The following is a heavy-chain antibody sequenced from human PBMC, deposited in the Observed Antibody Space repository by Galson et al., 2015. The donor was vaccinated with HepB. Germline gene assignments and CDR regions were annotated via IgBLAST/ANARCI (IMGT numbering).Heavy chain of an antibody. V-gene: IGHV4-59*01. J-gene: IGHJ6*02. D-gene: IGHD6-13*01. CDR2: IYYSGST. Sequence: SETLSLTCTVSGGSISSYYWSWIRQPPGKGLEWIGYIYYSGSTNYNPSLKSRVTISVDTSKNQFSLKLSSVTAADTAMYYCARDRIAAAGPEAYYYGMDVWGQGTTVTVSS. CDR3: ARDRIAAAGPEAYYYGMDV. CDR1: GGSISSYY.